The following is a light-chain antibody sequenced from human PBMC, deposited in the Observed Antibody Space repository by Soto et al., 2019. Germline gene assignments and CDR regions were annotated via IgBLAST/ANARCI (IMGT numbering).Light chain of an antibody. CDR3: QQLNSYPQT. J-gene: IGKJ5*01. CDR1: QGIRTY. V-gene: IGKV1-9*01. CDR2: SAS. Sequence: DIQMTQSPSLLSASVGDGVSITCRASQGIRTYLAWYQQKPGKPPKLLVYSASTLQSGVPSRFSGSGSGPDFTLTISSLQPEDSATYFCQQLNSYPQTFGQGTRLEIK.